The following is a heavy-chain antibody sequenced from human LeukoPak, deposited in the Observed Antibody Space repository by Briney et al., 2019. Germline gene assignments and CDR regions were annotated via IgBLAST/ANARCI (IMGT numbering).Heavy chain of an antibody. CDR2: INHSGST. V-gene: IGHV4-34*01. CDR1: DGSFSGYY. J-gene: IGHJ4*02. CDR3: ARGGSSGWNSDVFDY. D-gene: IGHD6-19*01. Sequence: SETLSLTCAVYDGSFSGYYWSWIRQPPGKGLEWIGEINHSGSTNYNPSLKSQVTISVDTSKNQFSLKLSSVTAADTAVYYCARGGSSGWNSDVFDYWGQGTLVTVSS.